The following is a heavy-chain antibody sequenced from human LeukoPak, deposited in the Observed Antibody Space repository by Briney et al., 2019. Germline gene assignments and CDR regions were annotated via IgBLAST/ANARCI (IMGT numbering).Heavy chain of an antibody. CDR2: INPNSGGT. CDR3: ARATGDIVVVVAATRGLWFDP. J-gene: IGHJ5*02. CDR1: GYTFTCYY. D-gene: IGHD2-15*01. Sequence: ASVKVSCKASGYTFTCYYMHWVRQAPGQGLEWMGWINPNSGGTNYAQKFQGRVTMTRDTSISTAYMELSRLRSDDTAVYYCARATGDIVVVVAATRGLWFDPWGQGTLVTVSS. V-gene: IGHV1-2*02.